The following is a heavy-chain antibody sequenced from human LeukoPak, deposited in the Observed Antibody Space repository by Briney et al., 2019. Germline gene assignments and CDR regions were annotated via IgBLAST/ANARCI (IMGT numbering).Heavy chain of an antibody. V-gene: IGHV3-15*01. Sequence: KPGGSLRPSCASSGFTFTNAWRSWVRQAPGKGLEWVGRIKSKSDGGTTDYAAPVKGRFSISRDDSKSTLYLQMSSLKSEDTAVYYCTSSLGYWGRGTLVTVSS. J-gene: IGHJ4*02. CDR1: GFTFTNAW. CDR2: IKSKSDGGTT. CDR3: TSSLGY. D-gene: IGHD3-16*01.